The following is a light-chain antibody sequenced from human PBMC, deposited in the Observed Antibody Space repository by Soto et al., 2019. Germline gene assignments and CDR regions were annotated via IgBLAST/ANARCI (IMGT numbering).Light chain of an antibody. V-gene: IGKV3-15*01. CDR3: QQYNNWTTWT. J-gene: IGKJ1*01. CDR1: QSVDSN. Sequence: EIVMTQSPVTLSVSPGERATLSCRASQSVDSNLAWYQQKPGQAPRLLIYGSYTRATGIPSRFSGSGSGTEFTLTISSLQSEDFAVYYCQQYNNWTTWTFGQGTTVEIK. CDR2: GSY.